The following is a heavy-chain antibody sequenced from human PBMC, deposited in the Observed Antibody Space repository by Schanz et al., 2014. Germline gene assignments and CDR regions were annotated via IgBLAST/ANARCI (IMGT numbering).Heavy chain of an antibody. CDR3: ATAEDASGSYGLPACGV. Sequence: QVQLVQSGAEVKKPGASVKVSCKASGHPFTAYYMHWVRQAPGQGLEWMGGLDLEDGEIVYAEQLKGRVTMTEDTSTDTAYMELSSLRSQDTAVYYCATAEDASGSYGLPACGVWGQGTTVIVSS. CDR2: LDLEDGEI. V-gene: IGHV1-24*01. CDR1: GHPFTAYY. D-gene: IGHD3-10*01. J-gene: IGHJ6*02.